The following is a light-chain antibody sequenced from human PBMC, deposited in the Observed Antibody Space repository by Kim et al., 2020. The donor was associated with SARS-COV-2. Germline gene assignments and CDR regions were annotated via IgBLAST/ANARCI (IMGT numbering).Light chain of an antibody. V-gene: IGKV2-24*01. CDR3: MQATQFPHT. Sequence: DIVMTQTPLSSPVTPGQPASISYRYSQSLVHSDGNTYWGWGQQRPGQPSRLLMYKISNRFSGVLDKFSGSGAGTDFTLKISRVEAGDVVVYYCMQATQFPHTFGQGTKLEI. CDR2: KIS. J-gene: IGKJ2*01. CDR1: QSLVHSDGNTY.